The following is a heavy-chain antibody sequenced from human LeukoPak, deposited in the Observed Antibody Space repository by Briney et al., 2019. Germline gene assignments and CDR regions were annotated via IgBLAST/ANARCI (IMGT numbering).Heavy chain of an antibody. D-gene: IGHD6-13*01. V-gene: IGHV1-8*01. J-gene: IGHJ4*02. CDR1: RYTFTSYD. CDR2: MNPNSGNT. Sequence: ASVKVSCKASRYTFTSYDINWVRQATGQGLEWMGWMNPNSGNTGYAQKFQGRVTMTRNTSISTAYMELSSLRSEDTAVYYCARGRRAAAGTPTYYFDYWGQGTLVTVSS. CDR3: ARGRRAAAGTPTYYFDY.